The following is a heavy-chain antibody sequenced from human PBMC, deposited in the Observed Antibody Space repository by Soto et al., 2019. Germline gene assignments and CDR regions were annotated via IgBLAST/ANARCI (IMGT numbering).Heavy chain of an antibody. J-gene: IGHJ4*02. CDR1: GFSFSSYA. CDR2: ISGSGGST. Sequence: GSLRLSGAASGFSFSSYAMGWVRQAPGKGLEWVSAISGSGGSTYYADSVKGRFTISRDNSKNTLYRQMNSLRAEDTAVYYCAKAFIRFLEWSTTYYFDYWGQGTLVTVSS. D-gene: IGHD3-3*01. CDR3: AKAFIRFLEWSTTYYFDY. V-gene: IGHV3-23*01.